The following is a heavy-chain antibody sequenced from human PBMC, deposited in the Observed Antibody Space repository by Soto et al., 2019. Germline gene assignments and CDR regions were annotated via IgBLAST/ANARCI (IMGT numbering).Heavy chain of an antibody. V-gene: IGHV4-39*01. CDR1: GGSISSSSYY. J-gene: IGHJ4*02. Sequence: SETLSLTCTVSGGSISSSSYYWGWIRQSPGKGLEWIGKIYYSGSTYYNPSLRSRVTISVDTSRNQFSLKLSSVTAADTAVYYCARHISGHCTSASCYTDFWGQGTLVTVS. D-gene: IGHD2-2*02. CDR3: ARHISGHCTSASCYTDF. CDR2: IYYSGST.